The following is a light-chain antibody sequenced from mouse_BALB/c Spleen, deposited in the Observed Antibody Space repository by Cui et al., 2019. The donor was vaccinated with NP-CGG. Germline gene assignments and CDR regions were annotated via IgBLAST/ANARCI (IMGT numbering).Light chain of an antibody. V-gene: IGLV1*01. CDR2: GTN. Sequence: QAVFSQVSALPTSPGETVTLTCRSSTGAVTTSNYANWVQEKPDHLFTGLIGGTNNRAPGVPARFSGSLIGDKAALTITGAQTEDEAIYFCALWYSNHWVFGGGTKLTVL. CDR3: ALWYSNHWV. J-gene: IGLJ1*01. CDR1: TGAVTTSNY.